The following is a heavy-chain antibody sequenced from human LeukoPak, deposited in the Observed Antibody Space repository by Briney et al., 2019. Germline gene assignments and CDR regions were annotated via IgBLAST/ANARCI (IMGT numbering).Heavy chain of an antibody. D-gene: IGHD2-15*01. V-gene: IGHV4-59*01. CDR3: AREPCSGGSCYWFDY. CDR1: GGSISGYY. Sequence: PSETLSLTCTVSGGSISGYYWSWIRQPPGKGLEWIGYIYYSGITNYNPSLKSRVTISVDTSKNHFSLKLSSVTAADTAVYYCAREPCSGGSCYWFDYWGQGTLVTVSS. J-gene: IGHJ4*02. CDR2: IYYSGIT.